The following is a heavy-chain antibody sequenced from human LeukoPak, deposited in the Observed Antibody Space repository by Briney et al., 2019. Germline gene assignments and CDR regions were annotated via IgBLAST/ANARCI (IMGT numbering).Heavy chain of an antibody. V-gene: IGHV3-23*01. CDR3: AKDEWSAWPARHFDY. D-gene: IGHD3-3*01. CDR2: ISGSGGST. CDR1: GFTFSSYA. J-gene: IGHJ4*02. Sequence: GGSLRLSCAASGFTFSSYAMSWVRQAPGKGLEWVSAISGSGGSTYYADSVKGRFTISRDNSKSTLYLQMNSPRAEDTAVYYCAKDEWSAWPARHFDYWGQGTLVTVSS.